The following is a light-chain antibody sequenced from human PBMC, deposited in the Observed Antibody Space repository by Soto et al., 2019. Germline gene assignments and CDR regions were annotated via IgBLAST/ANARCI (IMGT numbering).Light chain of an antibody. J-gene: IGLJ3*02. CDR1: SSDVGGYNY. CDR2: EVN. CDR3: SSYTSSNTWV. V-gene: IGLV2-14*01. Sequence: QSALTQPASVSGSPGQSITISCTGTSSDVGGYNYVSWYQQHPGKVPRLMIYEVNNRPSGLSNRFSGSKSGNTASLTISGLQAEDEADYYCSSYTSSNTWVFGGGTKLTVL.